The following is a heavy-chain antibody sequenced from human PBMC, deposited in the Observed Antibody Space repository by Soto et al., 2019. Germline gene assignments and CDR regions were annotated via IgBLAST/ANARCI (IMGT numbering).Heavy chain of an antibody. CDR1: GGSISGYY. V-gene: IGHV4-59*01. D-gene: IGHD2-21*02. CDR3: ARDRRVVTGGFDY. CDR2: VYYSGYT. J-gene: IGHJ4*02. Sequence: QVQLQESGPGLVKPSETLSLTCTVSGGSISGYYWSWIRQPPGKGLEWIGYVYYSGYTHYNPSRESRVTLSVDTSKNQFSLKLTSVTAADPAIYYCARDRRVVTGGFDYWGQGSLVTVSS.